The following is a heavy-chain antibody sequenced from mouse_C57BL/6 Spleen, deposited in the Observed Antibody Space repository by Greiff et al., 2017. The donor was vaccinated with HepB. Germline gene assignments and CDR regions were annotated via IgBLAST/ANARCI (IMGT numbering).Heavy chain of an antibody. CDR3: ARRRVITTVVAEGGFDY. D-gene: IGHD1-1*01. CDR2: IDPNSGGT. CDR1: GYTFTSYW. Sequence: QVQLQQSGAELVKPGASVKLSCKASGYTFTSYWMHWVKQRPGRGLEWIGRIDPNSGGTKYNEKFKSKATLTVDKPSSTAYMQLSSLTSEDSAVYYCARRRVITTVVAEGGFDYWGQGTTLTVSS. J-gene: IGHJ2*01. V-gene: IGHV1-72*01.